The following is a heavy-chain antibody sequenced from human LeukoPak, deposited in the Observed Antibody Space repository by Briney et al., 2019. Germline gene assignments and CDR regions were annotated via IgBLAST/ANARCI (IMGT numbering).Heavy chain of an antibody. Sequence: GGSLRLSCAASGFTFSSYWMYWVRQAPGKGLVWVSRINSDGRTTSNADSVKGRFTIARDNAKNTLYLQMMSAGDEDAAVYYCATGSRGSGWFDYWGQGTLVTVSS. CDR3: ATGSRGSGWFDY. CDR1: GFTFSSYW. CDR2: INSDGRTT. V-gene: IGHV3-74*01. J-gene: IGHJ4*02. D-gene: IGHD6-19*01.